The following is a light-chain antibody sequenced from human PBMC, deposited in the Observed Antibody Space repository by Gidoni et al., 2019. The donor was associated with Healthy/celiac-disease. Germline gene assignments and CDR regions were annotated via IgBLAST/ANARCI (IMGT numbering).Light chain of an antibody. CDR1: QDISNY. Sequence: DLQLTQSPSSLSASLGDRVNINCQASQDISNYLNWYQQKPGKATKLLIYDASNLETGVPSRFSGRGSGKDFTFTISSLQPEDIAKYYGQQYDNLRTFGGGTKVEIK. J-gene: IGKJ4*01. V-gene: IGKV1-33*01. CDR3: QQYDNLRT. CDR2: DAS.